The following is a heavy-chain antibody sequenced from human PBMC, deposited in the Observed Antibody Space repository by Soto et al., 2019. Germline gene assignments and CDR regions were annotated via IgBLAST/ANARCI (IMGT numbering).Heavy chain of an antibody. Sequence: QVQLQQSGPGLVKPSQTLSLTCTVSGGSISYEYYHWTWIRQSPGKGLEWIGYIHYSGSIIYNPSFKSRVTISVDPSKTQFSMQLSSVTAADPAVYFCAREDDGGDRDYYGLDVWGQGTTVTVSS. D-gene: IGHD2-21*02. CDR3: AREDDGGDRDYYGLDV. V-gene: IGHV4-30-4*08. CDR1: GGSISYEYYH. J-gene: IGHJ6*02. CDR2: IHYSGSI.